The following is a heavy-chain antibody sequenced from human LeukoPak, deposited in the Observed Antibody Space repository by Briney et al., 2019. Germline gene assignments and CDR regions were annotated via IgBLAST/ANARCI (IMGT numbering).Heavy chain of an antibody. V-gene: IGHV4-59*01. CDR2: IYYSGST. CDR3: GRGGDQYYYGSGSYSEVFDY. D-gene: IGHD3-10*01. J-gene: IGHJ4*02. CDR1: GGSISSYY. Sequence: SETLSLTCTVSGGSISSYYWSWIRQPPGKGLEWIGYIYYSGSTNYNPSLKSRVTISVGKSKNQFSLKLSSVTAADTAVCYWGRGGDQYYYGSGSYSEVFDYWGQGTLVTVSS.